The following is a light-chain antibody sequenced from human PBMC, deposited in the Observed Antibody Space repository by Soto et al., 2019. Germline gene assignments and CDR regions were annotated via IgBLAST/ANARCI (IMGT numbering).Light chain of an antibody. Sequence: EIVLTQSPGTLSLSPGDRATLSCRASLSISSNYLAWYQQSLGQAPRLLIYGASSRATGIPDRFSGNGSGTDFTLTISILEPEDFAVYYCLQYGSTPFTFGPGTKVDIK. CDR1: LSISSNY. J-gene: IGKJ3*01. CDR2: GAS. V-gene: IGKV3-20*01. CDR3: LQYGSTPFT.